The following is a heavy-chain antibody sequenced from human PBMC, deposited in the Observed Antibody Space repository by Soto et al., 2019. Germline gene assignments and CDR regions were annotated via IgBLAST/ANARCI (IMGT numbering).Heavy chain of an antibody. Sequence: ASVKVSCKASGYTFTSYAMHWVRQAPGQRLEWMGWINAGNGNTKYSQKFQGRVTITRDTSASTAYMELSSLRSEDTAVYYCARGRRQQLVMGYYFDYWGQGTLVTVSS. CDR2: INAGNGNT. V-gene: IGHV1-3*01. CDR1: GYTFTSYA. J-gene: IGHJ4*02. CDR3: ARGRRQQLVMGYYFDY. D-gene: IGHD6-13*01.